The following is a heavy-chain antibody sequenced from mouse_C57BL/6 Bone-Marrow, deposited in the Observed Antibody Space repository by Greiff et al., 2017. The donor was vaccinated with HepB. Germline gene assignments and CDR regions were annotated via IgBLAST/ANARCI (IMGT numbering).Heavy chain of an antibody. CDR2: IDPNSGGT. V-gene: IGHV1-72*01. CDR1: GYTFTSYW. J-gene: IGHJ4*01. D-gene: IGHD2-4*01. Sequence: QVQLQQPGAELVKPGASVKLSCKDSGYTFTSYWMHWVKQRPGRGLEWIGRIDPNSGGTKYNEKFKSKATLTVDKPSSTAYMQLSSLTSEDSAVYYCARPIPIYYDYGYYAMDYWGQGTSVTVSS. CDR3: ARPIPIYYDYGYYAMDY.